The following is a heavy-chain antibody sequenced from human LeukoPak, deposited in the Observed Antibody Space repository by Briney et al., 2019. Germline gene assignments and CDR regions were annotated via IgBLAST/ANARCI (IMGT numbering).Heavy chain of an antibody. CDR1: GYTFTSYA. CDR2: INAGNGNT. D-gene: IGHD3-9*01. Sequence: GASVKVSCKASGYTFTSYAMHWVRQAPGQRLEWMGWINAGNGNTKYSQKFQGRVTITRDTSASTAYMELSSLRSEDTAVYYCARLDILTGYYIDYWDQGTLVTVSS. CDR3: ARLDILTGYYIDY. V-gene: IGHV1-3*01. J-gene: IGHJ4*02.